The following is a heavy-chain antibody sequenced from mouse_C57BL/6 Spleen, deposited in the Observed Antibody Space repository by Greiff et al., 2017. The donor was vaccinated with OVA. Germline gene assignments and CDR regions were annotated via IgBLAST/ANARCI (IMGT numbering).Heavy chain of an antibody. CDR1: GYTFTSYW. Sequence: QVQLQQPGAELVKPGASVKLSCKASGYTFTSYWMHWVKQRPGQGLEWIGMIHPNSGSTNYNEKFKSKATLTVDKSSSTAYMQLSSLTSEDSAVYYCARRDYGNFAWFAYWGQGTLVTVSA. V-gene: IGHV1-64*01. CDR3: ARRDYGNFAWFAY. J-gene: IGHJ3*01. D-gene: IGHD2-1*01. CDR2: IHPNSGST.